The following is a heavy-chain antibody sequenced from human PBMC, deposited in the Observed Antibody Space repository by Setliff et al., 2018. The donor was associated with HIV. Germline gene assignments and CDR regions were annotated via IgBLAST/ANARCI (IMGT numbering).Heavy chain of an antibody. CDR1: GYTFTNYA. J-gene: IGHJ4*02. CDR2: ITAGNGDT. V-gene: IGHV1-3*01. Sequence: ASVKVSCKASGYTFTNYAMHWVRQAPGQGLEWMGRITAGNGDTKYSQKFQDRVTLTSDMSANTVYMDLTTLRSEDTAVYYCASPMFYDGKVVWGQGTPVTVSS. D-gene: IGHD3-22*01. CDR3: ASPMFYDGKVV.